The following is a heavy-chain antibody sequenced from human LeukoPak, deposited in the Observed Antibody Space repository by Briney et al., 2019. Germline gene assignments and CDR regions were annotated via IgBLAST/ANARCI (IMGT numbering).Heavy chain of an antibody. D-gene: IGHD3-10*01. CDR2: ILPILRLA. CDR1: GRTFSSYA. J-gene: IGHJ4*02. CDR3: GRDSSSGSYYDY. Sequence: SVKVSCKASGRTFSSYAISWVRQVPGHVLEWMGRILPILRLAKYAQKFQGRVTITADKSASTAYTGLSRLITEDPAVSFRGRDSSSGSYYDYWGQGTLVTVSS. V-gene: IGHV1-69*04.